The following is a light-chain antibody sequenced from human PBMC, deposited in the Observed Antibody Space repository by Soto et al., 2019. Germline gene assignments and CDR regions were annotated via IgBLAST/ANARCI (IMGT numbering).Light chain of an antibody. CDR3: QQYHTWPIT. CDR2: GAS. Sequence: EIVMTQSPATLSVSPGERATLSCRASQSVSSNLAWYQQKPGQAPRLLIFGASTRAAGFPDRFSGSGSGTEFTLTISSLQSEDCAIYYCQQYHTWPITFGGGTKVDIK. CDR1: QSVSSN. V-gene: IGKV3D-15*01. J-gene: IGKJ4*01.